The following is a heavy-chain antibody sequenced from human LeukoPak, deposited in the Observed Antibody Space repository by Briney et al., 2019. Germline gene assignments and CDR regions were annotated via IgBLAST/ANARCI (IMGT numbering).Heavy chain of an antibody. D-gene: IGHD3-22*01. CDR3: ARGRQIYYDSSGYYDNWFDP. CDR1: GFTVSSGY. CDR2: IYGGGST. Sequence: GGSLRLSCAASGFTVSSGYMTWVRQAPGKGLEWVSVIYGGGSTYYADSVKGRFTISRDNSKNTLYLHMNSLRAEDTAVYYCARGRQIYYDSSGYYDNWFDPWGQGTLVTVSS. J-gene: IGHJ5*02. V-gene: IGHV3-66*01.